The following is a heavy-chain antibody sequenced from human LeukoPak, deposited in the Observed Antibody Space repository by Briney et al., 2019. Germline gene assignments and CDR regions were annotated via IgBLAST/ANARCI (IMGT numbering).Heavy chain of an antibody. V-gene: IGHV3-48*03. CDR1: GFTFSSYE. CDR3: ASFSDY. J-gene: IGHJ4*02. Sequence: GGSLRLSCAASGFTFSSYEMTWVRQAPGRGLEWVSYICGSGSSVSYADSVKGRFTISRDNAKNSLYLQMNNLRAEDTAVYYCASFSDYWRQGTLVTASA. CDR2: ICGSGSSV.